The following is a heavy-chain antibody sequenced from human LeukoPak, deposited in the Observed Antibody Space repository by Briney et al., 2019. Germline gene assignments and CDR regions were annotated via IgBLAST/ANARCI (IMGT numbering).Heavy chain of an antibody. V-gene: IGHV1-18*04. Sequence: ASVKVSCKDSGYTFISYGISWVRQAPGQGLEWMGWISAYNGNTDYAQKLQGRVTMTTDTSTSTAYMELRSLRSDDTAVYYCARDKRHTYYYDSSDYLRWFDPWGQGTLVTVSS. J-gene: IGHJ5*02. CDR2: ISAYNGNT. CDR3: ARDKRHTYYYDSSDYLRWFDP. CDR1: GYTFISYG. D-gene: IGHD3-22*01.